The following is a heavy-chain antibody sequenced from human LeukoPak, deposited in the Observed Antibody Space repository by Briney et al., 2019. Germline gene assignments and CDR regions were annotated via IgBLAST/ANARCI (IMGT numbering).Heavy chain of an antibody. V-gene: IGHV4-4*02. Sequence: GSLRLSCAASDFTFSNYVMSWVRQAPGKGLEWIGEVNLQGSTNYNPSLMGRVAISVDMSENHISLQLTSVTAADTAVYYCAREGGPYRPLDYSGQGTLVTVSS. CDR3: AREGGPYRPLDY. J-gene: IGHJ4*02. CDR1: DFTFSNYV. CDR2: VNLQGST.